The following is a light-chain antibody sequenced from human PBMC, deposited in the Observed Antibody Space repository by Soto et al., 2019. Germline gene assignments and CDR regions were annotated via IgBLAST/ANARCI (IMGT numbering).Light chain of an antibody. J-gene: IGKJ3*01. CDR1: QSVSSSY. CDR3: QQYGSSLFT. CDR2: GAS. V-gene: IGKV3-20*01. Sequence: EIVLTQSPGTLSLSPGERATLSCRASQSVSSSYLAWYQQKPGQAPRLLIYGASSRATGIPDRFSGSGSGTDXTXXXXXLEPEDFAXXXXQQYGSSLFTFGPGTKVDIK.